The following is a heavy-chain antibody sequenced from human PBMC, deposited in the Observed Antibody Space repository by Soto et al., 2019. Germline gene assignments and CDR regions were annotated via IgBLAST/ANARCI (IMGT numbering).Heavy chain of an antibody. J-gene: IGHJ3*02. CDR2: ISYDGSNK. D-gene: IGHD2-21*02. V-gene: IGHV3-30-3*01. CDR3: ARPLAYCGGDCYWFPRRFEHSDAFDI. Sequence: PGGSLSLSCAASGFTFSSYAMHWVRQAPGKGLEWVAVISYDGSNKYYADSVKGRFTISRDNSKNTLYLQMNSLRAEDTAVYYCARPLAYCGGDCYWFPRRFEHSDAFDIWGQGTMVTVSS. CDR1: GFTFSSYA.